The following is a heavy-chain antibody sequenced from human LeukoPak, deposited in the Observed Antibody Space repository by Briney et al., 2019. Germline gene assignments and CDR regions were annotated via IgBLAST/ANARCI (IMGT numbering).Heavy chain of an antibody. CDR3: ARSGEKWELLRAFDI. CDR1: GFTFSSYS. D-gene: IGHD1-26*01. V-gene: IGHV3-21*01. Sequence: GGSLRLSCAASGFTFSSYSMNWVRQAPGKGLEWVSSISSSSSYIYYADSVKGRFTISRDNAKSSLYLQMNSLRAEDTAVYYCARSGEKWELLRAFDIWGQGTMVTVSS. CDR2: ISSSSSYI. J-gene: IGHJ3*02.